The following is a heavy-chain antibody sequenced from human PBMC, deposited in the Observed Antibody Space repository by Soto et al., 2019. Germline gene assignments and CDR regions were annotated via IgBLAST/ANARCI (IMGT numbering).Heavy chain of an antibody. CDR1: GFTVSNNY. Sequence: EEQLVESGGDLVQPGGSLRLSCAXSGFTVSNNYMSWVRQAPGKGLEWVSLIYSGGSTYYADSVKGRFTISRDSSKNTLYLQMNSLRAEDTAMYYCAAYSHKGYWGQGTLVTVSS. CDR3: AAYSHKGY. D-gene: IGHD3-16*01. V-gene: IGHV3-66*01. J-gene: IGHJ4*02. CDR2: IYSGGST.